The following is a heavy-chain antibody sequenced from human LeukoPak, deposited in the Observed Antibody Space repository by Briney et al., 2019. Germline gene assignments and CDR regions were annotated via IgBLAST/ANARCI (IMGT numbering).Heavy chain of an antibody. J-gene: IGHJ4*02. CDR3: ARDVVRGASDY. CDR2: IYYSGST. V-gene: IGHV4-59*01. D-gene: IGHD3-10*01. CDR1: GGSISSYY. Sequence: PSETLSLTCTVSGGSISSYYWSWIRQPPGKGLEWIGYIYYSGSTNYNPSLKSRVTISVDTSKNQFSLKLSSVTAADTAVYYCARDVVRGASDYWGQGTLVTVSS.